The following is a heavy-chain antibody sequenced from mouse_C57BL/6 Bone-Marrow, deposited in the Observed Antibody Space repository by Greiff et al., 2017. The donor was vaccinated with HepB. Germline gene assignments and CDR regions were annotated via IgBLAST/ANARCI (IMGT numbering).Heavy chain of an antibody. Sequence: VQLQQSGAELVRPGASVKLSCTASGFTFKDDYMHWVKQRPEQGLEWIGWIDPENGDTKYASKFQGKATITADTSSNTAYLQLSSLTSEDTAVYYCTTHATAYYFDYWGRGTTLTVTS. CDR1: GFTFKDDY. J-gene: IGHJ2*01. V-gene: IGHV14-4*01. CDR2: IDPENGDT. CDR3: TTHATAYYFDY. D-gene: IGHD1-2*01.